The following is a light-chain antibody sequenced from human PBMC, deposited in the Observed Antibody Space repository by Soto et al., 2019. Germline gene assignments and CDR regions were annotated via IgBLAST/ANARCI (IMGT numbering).Light chain of an antibody. Sequence: QSALTQPASVSGSPGQSITISCTGTSSDVGSYNLVSWYQQHPGKAPKLMIYEGSKRPSGVSNRFSDSKSGNTASLTISGLQAEDEADYYCCSYAGSSTLYVVFGGGTKLTVL. J-gene: IGLJ2*01. CDR3: CSYAGSSTLYVV. V-gene: IGLV2-23*01. CDR2: EGS. CDR1: SSDVGSYNL.